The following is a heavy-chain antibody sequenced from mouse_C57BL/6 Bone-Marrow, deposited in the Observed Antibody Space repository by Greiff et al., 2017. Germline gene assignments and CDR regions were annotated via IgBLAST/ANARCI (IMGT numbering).Heavy chain of an antibody. CDR2: ISSGGSYT. Sequence: EVKLVESGGDLVKPGGSLKLSCAASGFTFSSYGMSWVRQTPDKRLEWVATISSGGSYTYYPDSVKGRFTISRDNAKNTLYLQMSSLKSEDTAMYYCARAYYDGSWFAYWGQGTLVTVSA. V-gene: IGHV5-6*01. CDR1: GFTFSSYG. CDR3: ARAYYDGSWFAY. D-gene: IGHD1-1*01. J-gene: IGHJ3*01.